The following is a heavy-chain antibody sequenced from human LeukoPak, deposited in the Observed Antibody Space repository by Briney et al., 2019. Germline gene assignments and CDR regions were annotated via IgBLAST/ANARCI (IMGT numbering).Heavy chain of an antibody. V-gene: IGHV4-34*01. CDR1: GDSFSAYY. CDR3: ARGPTISETGYFDF. J-gene: IGHJ4*03. CDR2: INHRGDT. D-gene: IGHD1-1*01. Sequence: SETLSLTCAVYGDSFSAYYWSWIRQSPGKGLEWIAEINHRGDTNYNPSVKSRVTISIDTSKNRFSLKVRSLTAADTAVYYCARGPTISETGYFDFWGQGTLVTVSS.